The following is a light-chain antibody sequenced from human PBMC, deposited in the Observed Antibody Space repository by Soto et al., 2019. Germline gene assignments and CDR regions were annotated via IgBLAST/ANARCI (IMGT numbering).Light chain of an antibody. V-gene: IGKV3-15*01. CDR2: DAS. CDR3: QQYNNWPPLT. J-gene: IGKJ5*01. CDR1: QSVSSN. Sequence: EIVMTQSPATLSVSPGERATLSCRASQSVSSNLAWYQQKPGQAPRLLIDDASNRATGIPARFSGSGSGAEFTLTISSLHSEDVAVYYCQQYNNWPPLTFGQGTRLGI.